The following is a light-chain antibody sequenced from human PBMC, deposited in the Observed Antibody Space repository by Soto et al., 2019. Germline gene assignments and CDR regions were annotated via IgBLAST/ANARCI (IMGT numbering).Light chain of an antibody. J-gene: IGLJ2*01. V-gene: IGLV2-14*01. Sequence: QSVLTQPASVSGSPGQSIIISCTGTSSDVGGYNHVSWYQQHPDKVPKLMIYEVSNRPSGVSNRFSGSKSGNTASLTISGLQAEDEADYYCSSYTSSSTLIFGGGTKVTVL. CDR3: SSYTSSSTLI. CDR2: EVS. CDR1: SSDVGGYNH.